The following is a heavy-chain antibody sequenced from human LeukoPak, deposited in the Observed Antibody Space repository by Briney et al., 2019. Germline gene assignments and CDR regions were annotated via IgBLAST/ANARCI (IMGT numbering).Heavy chain of an antibody. CDR3: VRGSTYYDSSGQVPFDY. CDR2: ISQDGSGK. Sequence: GGSLRLSCGASGFTFSNYWMSWVRQAPGKGLEWVINISQDGSGKNYADSVEGRFTISRDNAKNSLYLQMNSLRAEDTAVYYCVRGSTYYDSSGQVPFDYWGQGTLVTVSS. CDR1: GFTFSNYW. V-gene: IGHV3-7*03. J-gene: IGHJ4*02. D-gene: IGHD3-22*01.